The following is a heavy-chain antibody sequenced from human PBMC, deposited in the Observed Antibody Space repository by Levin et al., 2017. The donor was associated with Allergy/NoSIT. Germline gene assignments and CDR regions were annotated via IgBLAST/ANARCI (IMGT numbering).Heavy chain of an antibody. CDR1: GFTFSSYA. Sequence: GGSLRLSCAASGFTFSSYAMHWVRQAPGKGLEWVAVISYDGSNKYYADTVKGRFTISRDNSKNTLYLQTNSLRAEDTAVYYCARPTSPLGYGGTFDYWGQGTLVTVSS. V-gene: IGHV3-30*04. CDR2: ISYDGSNK. D-gene: IGHD4-23*01. CDR3: ARPTSPLGYGGTFDY. J-gene: IGHJ4*02.